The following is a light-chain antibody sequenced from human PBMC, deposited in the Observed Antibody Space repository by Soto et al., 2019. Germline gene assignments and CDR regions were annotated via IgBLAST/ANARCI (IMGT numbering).Light chain of an antibody. Sequence: EIVLTQSPGTLSLSPGERATLSCGASQRVSSSYIAWYQQNPGQAPRLLIYGASSRATGIPDRFSGSGSGTDFTLTISRLEPEDFAVYFCQQYGRSPPFTFGQGTKVEIK. CDR2: GAS. CDR3: QQYGRSPPFT. J-gene: IGKJ2*01. CDR1: QRVSSSY. V-gene: IGKV3-20*01.